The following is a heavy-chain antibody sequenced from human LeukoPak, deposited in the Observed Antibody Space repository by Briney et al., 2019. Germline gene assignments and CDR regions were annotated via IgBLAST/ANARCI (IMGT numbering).Heavy chain of an antibody. D-gene: IGHD3-9*01. CDR3: ARGVVSCYNVLTGYFRAFDY. CDR2: ISPTGKTT. V-gene: IGHV3-48*03. J-gene: IGHJ4*02. Sequence: PGGSLRLSCAASGFTFSGSEMHWVRQAPGKGLEWVAYISPTGKTTNYADSVEGRFTVSRDNDKNLIFLQMSSLRAGDTAIYYCARGVVSCYNVLTGYFRAFDYWGQGALVTVSS. CDR1: GFTFSGSE.